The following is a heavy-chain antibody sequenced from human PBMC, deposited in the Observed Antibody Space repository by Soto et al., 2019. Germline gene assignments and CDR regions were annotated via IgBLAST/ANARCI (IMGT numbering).Heavy chain of an antibody. Sequence: PGGSLRLSWAAAGFRFSTYSMSWVRRAPGKGLEWVSAISGSGGSPSYADSVQGRFTISRDNPKKTLYLQMNSLRAEDTAVYYCAKARCTTSNCYVPDYWGQGTLVTVSS. CDR2: ISGSGGSP. J-gene: IGHJ4*02. CDR1: GFRFSTYS. D-gene: IGHD2-8*01. CDR3: AKARCTTSNCYVPDY. V-gene: IGHV3-23*01.